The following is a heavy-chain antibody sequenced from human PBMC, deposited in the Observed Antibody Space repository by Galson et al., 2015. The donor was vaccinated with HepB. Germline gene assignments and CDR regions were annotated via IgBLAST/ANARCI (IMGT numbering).Heavy chain of an antibody. CDR2: ISSTSIYI. Sequence: SLRLSCAASGFTFSSYSMNWVRQAPGKGLEWVSTISSTSIYIYYADSVKGRFTISRDNAKNSVHLQMNSPRAEDTAVYYCARDLSTAMPKGFDYWGQGALVAVSS. CDR3: ARDLSTAMPKGFDY. D-gene: IGHD2-2*01. J-gene: IGHJ4*02. CDR1: GFTFSSYS. V-gene: IGHV3-21*01.